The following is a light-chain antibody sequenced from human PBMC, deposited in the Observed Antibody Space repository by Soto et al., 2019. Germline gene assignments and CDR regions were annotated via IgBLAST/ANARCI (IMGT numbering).Light chain of an antibody. CDR2: GAS. CDR3: QQYGSSRT. V-gene: IGKV3-20*01. J-gene: IGKJ1*01. Sequence: TVLTQSPGTRAMSPGERTTLSCRASQSVSSSYLAWYQQKPGQAPRLLIYGASSRATGIPDRFSGSGSGTDFTLTISRLEPEDFAVYYCQQYGSSRTFGQGTKVDIK. CDR1: QSVSSSY.